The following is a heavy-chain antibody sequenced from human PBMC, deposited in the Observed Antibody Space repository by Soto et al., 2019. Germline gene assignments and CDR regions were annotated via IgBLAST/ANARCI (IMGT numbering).Heavy chain of an antibody. D-gene: IGHD3-3*01. J-gene: IGHJ4*02. V-gene: IGHV3-48*04. CDR3: ASERFVVIAGFDY. Sequence: GGTLTLSCAASGYSFSSSSRSCVRRQPGRGLQWVTGNISTTGSIYYNPSLKSRFTISVDNAKNQFSLEMNTVSAVDTAVYYCASERFVVIAGFDYWGQGTLVTVSS. CDR2: NISTTGSI. CDR1: GYSFSSSS.